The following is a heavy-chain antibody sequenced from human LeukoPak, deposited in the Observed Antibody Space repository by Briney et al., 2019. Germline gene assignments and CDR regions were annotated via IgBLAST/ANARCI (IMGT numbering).Heavy chain of an antibody. D-gene: IGHD3-3*02. J-gene: IGHJ4*02. CDR1: GFTFSNYA. CDR2: IYSGGST. V-gene: IGHV3-66*01. CDR3: ARAPSNAHFDY. Sequence: GGSLRLSCAASGFTFSNYATSWVRQAPGKGLEWVSLIYSGGSTYYADSVKGRFTISRDNSNNTVYLQMNSLRAEDTAVYYCARAPSNAHFDYWGQGTLVTVSS.